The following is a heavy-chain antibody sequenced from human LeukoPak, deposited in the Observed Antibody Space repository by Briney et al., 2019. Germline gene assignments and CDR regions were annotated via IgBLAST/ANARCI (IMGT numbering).Heavy chain of an antibody. CDR1: GYTFTDYY. V-gene: IGHV1-69-2*01. J-gene: IGHJ6*03. Sequence: ASVKVSCQVSGYTFTDYYMHWVQQAPGKGLEWMGLVDPEDGETIYAEKFQGRVTITADTSTDTAYMELSSLRSEDTAVYYCATGPIVVVPPSDYYYYYYMDVWGKGTTVTVSS. D-gene: IGHD2-2*01. CDR3: ATGPIVVVPPSDYYYYYYMDV. CDR2: VDPEDGET.